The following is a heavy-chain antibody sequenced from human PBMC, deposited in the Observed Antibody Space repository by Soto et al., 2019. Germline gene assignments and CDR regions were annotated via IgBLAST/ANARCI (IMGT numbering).Heavy chain of an antibody. Sequence: GGSLRLSCAASGFTFSSYSMNWVRQAPGKGLGWISAINWNGGDTDYADSVEGRFTISRDNAKNSLYLQMNSLRVEDTALYYCARAKTGYRSGWPSYWGQGTLVTVSS. CDR2: INWNGGDT. CDR1: GFTFSSYS. D-gene: IGHD6-19*01. J-gene: IGHJ4*02. CDR3: ARAKTGYRSGWPSY. V-gene: IGHV3-20*04.